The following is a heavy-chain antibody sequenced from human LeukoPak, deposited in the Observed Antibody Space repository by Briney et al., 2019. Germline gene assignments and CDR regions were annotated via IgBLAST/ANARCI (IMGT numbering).Heavy chain of an antibody. V-gene: IGHV3-11*04. J-gene: IGHJ5*02. D-gene: IGHD6-13*01. Sequence: PGRSLRLSCVASGFTFSDHYMSWIRQAPGKGLEWISYISNSGSTIYYADSVKGRFTVSRDNDENSLHLQMNSLRADDTAMYYCARDRRPSSWLGVGPWGQGTLVTVSS. CDR3: ARDRRPSSWLGVGP. CDR1: GFTFSDHY. CDR2: ISNSGSTI.